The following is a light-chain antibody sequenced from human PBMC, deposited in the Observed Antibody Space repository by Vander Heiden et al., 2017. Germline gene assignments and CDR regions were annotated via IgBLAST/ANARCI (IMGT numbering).Light chain of an antibody. CDR2: NND. CDR3: AAWDDSLTGLV. Sequence: QSVLTQPPSTSGTPGQRVTISCSGSSSNIGSNAVNWYQQLPGAAPRLLIYNNDQRPSGVPDRFSSSKSGTSASLSVSGLRSEDEADYYCAAWDDSLTGLVFGGGTKLTVL. V-gene: IGLV1-44*01. J-gene: IGLJ2*01. CDR1: SSNIGSNA.